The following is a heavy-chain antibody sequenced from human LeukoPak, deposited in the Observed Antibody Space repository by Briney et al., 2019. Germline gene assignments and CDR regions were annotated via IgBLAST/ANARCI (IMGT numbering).Heavy chain of an antibody. CDR2: INHSGST. CDR1: GGSFSGYY. D-gene: IGHD5-18*01. V-gene: IGHV4-34*01. Sequence: KPSETLSLTCAVYGGSFSGYYWSWIRQPPGKGLEWIGEINHSGSTNYNPSLKSRVTISVDTSKNQFSLKLSSVTAADTAVYYCARGLYNYGHGDYWGQGTLVTVSS. J-gene: IGHJ4*02. CDR3: ARGLYNYGHGDY.